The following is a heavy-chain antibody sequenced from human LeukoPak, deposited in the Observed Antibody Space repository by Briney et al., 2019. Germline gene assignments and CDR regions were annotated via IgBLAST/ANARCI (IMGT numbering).Heavy chain of an antibody. CDR3: ARSPRLVLDYYYGMDV. J-gene: IGHJ6*02. CDR1: GFTVSSNY. Sequence: PGGSLRLSCAASGFTVSSNYMSWVRQAPGKGLEWVSVIYSGGSTYYADSVKGRFTISRDNSKNTLYLQMNSLRAEDMAVYYCARSPRLVLDYYYGMDVWGQGTTVTVSS. V-gene: IGHV3-53*01. CDR2: IYSGGST. D-gene: IGHD6-19*01.